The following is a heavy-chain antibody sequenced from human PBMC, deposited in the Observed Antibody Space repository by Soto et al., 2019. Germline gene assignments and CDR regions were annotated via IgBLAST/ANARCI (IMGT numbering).Heavy chain of an antibody. CDR1: GGSVSSGSYY. CDR2: IYYSGST. Sequence: PSETLSLTCTVSGGSVSSGSYYWSWIRQPPGKGLEWIGYIYYSGSTNYNPSLKSRVTISVDTSKNQFSLKLSSVTAADTAVYYCAREMGDYLWGSYRYTPYNCFDPWGQGTLVTVSS. CDR3: AREMGDYLWGSYRYTPYNCFDP. D-gene: IGHD3-16*02. V-gene: IGHV4-61*01. J-gene: IGHJ5*02.